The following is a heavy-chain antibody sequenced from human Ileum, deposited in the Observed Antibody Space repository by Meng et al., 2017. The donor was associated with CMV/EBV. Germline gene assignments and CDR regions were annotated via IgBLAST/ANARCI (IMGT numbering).Heavy chain of an antibody. D-gene: IGHD1-7*01. J-gene: IGHJ4*02. V-gene: IGHV2-5*02. Sequence: ITHKASDSPLLTPTPSLTRTCALPVFSLRTNGVGVYWSLQAPGKALQWLALVSWDADKRYSPSLKSRLTITKDTSKNQVVLTITDMDPVDTATYYCAHRRVELPYFDYWGQGTLVTVSS. CDR3: AHRRVELPYFDY. CDR1: VFSLRTNGVG. CDR2: VSWDADK.